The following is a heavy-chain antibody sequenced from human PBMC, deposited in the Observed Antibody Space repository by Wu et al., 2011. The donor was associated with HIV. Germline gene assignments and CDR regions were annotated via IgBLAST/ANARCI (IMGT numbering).Heavy chain of an antibody. D-gene: IGHD2-15*01. CDR2: INGYNGNS. J-gene: IGHJ3*02. CDR3: ASVRCHVDHCYFPLLGTAFDI. Sequence: GPSVKVSCKLLVKLPYQLLFTVGATGPGQGLEWLGWINGYNGNSRYRQTSRDRVSMSTDSATTTAYMELRSLKSDDTAVYYCASVRCHVDHCYFPLLGTAFDIWGQGTMVTVSS. CDR1: VKLPYQLL. V-gene: IGHV1-18*01.